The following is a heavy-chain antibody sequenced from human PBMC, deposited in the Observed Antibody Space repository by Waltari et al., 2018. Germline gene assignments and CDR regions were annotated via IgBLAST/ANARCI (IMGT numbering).Heavy chain of an antibody. J-gene: IGHJ4*02. CDR2: ISDDGNNK. CDR3: ARASYIDY. V-gene: IGHV3-30*04. D-gene: IGHD2-21*01. Sequence: QVQLVESGGGVVQPGRSLRLSCAVSGFTFSSYPMHWVRQAPGKGLEWGAGISDDGNNKDYVDSVKGRFTISRDNSKNTLYLQMNSLRAEDTAVYYCARASYIDYWGQGSLVTVSS. CDR1: GFTFSSYP.